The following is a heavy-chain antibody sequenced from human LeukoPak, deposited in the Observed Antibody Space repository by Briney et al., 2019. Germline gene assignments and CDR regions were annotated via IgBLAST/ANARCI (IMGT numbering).Heavy chain of an antibody. D-gene: IGHD6-19*01. CDR3: ASDVGSGFIDY. Sequence: PGGSLRLSCAASGFTFSSYEMNWVRQAPGKGLEWVSYISSSGSIIYYADSVKGRFTISRDNAKNSLYLQMNSLGAEDKAVYYCASDVGSGFIDYWGQGTLVTVSS. V-gene: IGHV3-48*03. CDR2: ISSSGSII. J-gene: IGHJ4*02. CDR1: GFTFSSYE.